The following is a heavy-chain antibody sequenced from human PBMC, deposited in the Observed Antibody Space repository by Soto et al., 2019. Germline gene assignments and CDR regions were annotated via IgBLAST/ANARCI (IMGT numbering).Heavy chain of an antibody. CDR3: ARDFIYCSGGSCYSYESDY. CDR1: GFTFSSYG. D-gene: IGHD2-15*01. CDR2: IWYDGSNK. J-gene: IGHJ4*02. V-gene: IGHV3-33*01. Sequence: QVQLVESGGGVVQPGRSLRLSCAASGFTFSSYGMHWVRQAPGKGLEWVAVIWYDGSNKYYADSVKGRFTISRDNSKNTLYLKMNSLRAEDTAVYYCARDFIYCSGGSCYSYESDYWGQGTLVTVSS.